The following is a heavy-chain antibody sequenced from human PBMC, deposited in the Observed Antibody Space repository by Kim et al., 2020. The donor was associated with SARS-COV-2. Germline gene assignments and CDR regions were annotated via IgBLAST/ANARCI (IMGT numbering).Heavy chain of an antibody. CDR3: ARDGGGQAAAGTPDV. CDR1: GFTFSSYS. D-gene: IGHD6-13*01. V-gene: IGHV3-21*01. J-gene: IGHJ6*02. Sequence: GGSLRLSCAASGFTFSSYSMNWVRQAPGKGLEWVSSISSSSSYIYYADSVKGRFTISRDNAKNSLYLQMNSLRAEDTAVYYCARDGGGQAAAGTPDVWGQGATVTVSS. CDR2: ISSSSSYI.